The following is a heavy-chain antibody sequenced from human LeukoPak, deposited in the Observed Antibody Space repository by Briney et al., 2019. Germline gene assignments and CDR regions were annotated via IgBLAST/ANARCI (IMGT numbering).Heavy chain of an antibody. V-gene: IGHV3-9*01. Sequence: GGSLRLSCAASGFTFDDYAMHWVRQAPGKGLEWVSGISWNSGSIGYADSVKGRFTISRDNAKNSLYLQMNSLRAEDTALYYCATGQVGAPFDYWGQGTLVAVSS. D-gene: IGHD1-26*01. J-gene: IGHJ4*02. CDR1: GFTFDDYA. CDR3: ATGQVGAPFDY. CDR2: ISWNSGSI.